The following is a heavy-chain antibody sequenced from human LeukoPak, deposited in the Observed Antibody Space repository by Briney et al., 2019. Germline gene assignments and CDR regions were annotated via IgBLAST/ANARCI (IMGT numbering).Heavy chain of an antibody. CDR3: VKGVGLYDSSGYFDY. J-gene: IGHJ4*02. D-gene: IGHD3-22*01. V-gene: IGHV3-30-3*02. Sequence: GGSLRLSCAASRLTFNSCAMHWVRQAPGEGLEWVATISYDGSNTHYADSVKGRFIISRDNSKNTLSLLMNSLKTEDTAVYYCVKGVGLYDSSGYFDYWGQGTLVPVSS. CDR2: ISYDGSNT. CDR1: RLTFNSCA.